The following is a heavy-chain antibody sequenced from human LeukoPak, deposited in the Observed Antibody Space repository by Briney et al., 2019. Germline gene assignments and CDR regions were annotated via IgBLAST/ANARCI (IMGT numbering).Heavy chain of an antibody. D-gene: IGHD2-8*01. CDR1: GRSISSSSYH. CDR3: ARHSVIVLTAYAIPNWFHP. J-gene: IGHJ5*02. CDR2: IYYSGST. Sequence: SETLSLTCTVSGRSISSSSYHWGWIRQPPGKGLERIGSIYYSGSTYNNPSLRSRVTISVDTSKNQFSLKLSSVTAADTAVYYCARHSVIVLTAYAIPNWFHPWGQGILVTVSS. V-gene: IGHV4-39*01.